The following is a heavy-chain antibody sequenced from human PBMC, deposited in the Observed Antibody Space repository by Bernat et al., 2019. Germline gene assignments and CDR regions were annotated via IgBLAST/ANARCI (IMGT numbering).Heavy chain of an antibody. CDR2: IRKKPDSYTT. V-gene: IGHV3-72*01. CDR3: ADVGVAPGGY. Sequence: EAQLVESGGGLVQAGGSLRLSCVASGIRFTDHHIDWVRQAPGKGLEWVGRIRKKPDSYTTEYAASVKGRFTLSRDDSKNSVYLQMNSLKSEETAVYYCADVGVAPGGYWGQGTLVTVSA. D-gene: IGHD1-26*01. J-gene: IGHJ4*02. CDR1: GIRFTDHH.